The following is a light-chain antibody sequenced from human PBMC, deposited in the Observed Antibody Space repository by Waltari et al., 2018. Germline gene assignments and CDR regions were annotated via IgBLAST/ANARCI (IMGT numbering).Light chain of an antibody. CDR1: QSVSSY. V-gene: IGKV3-11*01. Sequence: EIVLTPSPATLSLSPGERATLSCRASQSVSSYLAWYQQNPGQAPRLLIYEASDRATGIPARFSGSGAGTEFTLTISSLEPEDFAVYYCQQRSTWPLTFGGGTKVEIK. J-gene: IGKJ4*01. CDR3: QQRSTWPLT. CDR2: EAS.